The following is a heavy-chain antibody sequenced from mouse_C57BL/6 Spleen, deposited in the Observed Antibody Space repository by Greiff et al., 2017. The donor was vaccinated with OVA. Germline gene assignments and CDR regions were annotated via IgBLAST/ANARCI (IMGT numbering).Heavy chain of an antibody. J-gene: IGHJ1*03. V-gene: IGHV5-16*01. Sequence: EVQVVESEGGLVQPGSSMKLSCTASGFTFSDYYMAWVRQVPEKGLEWVANINYDGSSTYYLDSLKSRFIISRDNAKNILYLQMSSLKSEDTATYYCAREEEFWYFDVWGTGTTVTVSS. CDR1: GFTFSDYY. CDR3: AREEEFWYFDV. CDR2: INYDGSST.